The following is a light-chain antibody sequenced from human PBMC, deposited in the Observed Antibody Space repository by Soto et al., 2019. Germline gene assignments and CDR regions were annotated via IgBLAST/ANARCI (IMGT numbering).Light chain of an antibody. J-gene: IGLJ1*01. Sequence: QSALTQPPSASGSLGQSVTISCTGTSSDIGRYEFVSWYQHHPGKAPKLIISEVTERPSGVPDRFSGSKSGNTASLTVSGLQADDEADYFCCSYAGTKYYGFGTGTKVSVL. CDR2: EVT. CDR3: CSYAGTKYYG. V-gene: IGLV2-8*01. CDR1: SSDIGRYEF.